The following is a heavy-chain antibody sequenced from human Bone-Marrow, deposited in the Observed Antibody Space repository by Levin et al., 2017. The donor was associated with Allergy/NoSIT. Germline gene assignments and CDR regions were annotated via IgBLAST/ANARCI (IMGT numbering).Heavy chain of an antibody. V-gene: IGHV3-30-3*01. D-gene: IGHD6-19*01. J-gene: IGHJ5*02. CDR1: GFTFSSYP. CDR2: ISDDGSNK. Sequence: SCAASGFTFSSYPLHWVRQAPGKGLQWVAVISDDGSNKNYADSVKGRFTISRDNSKNTVYLQMNSLRPEDTAFYFCAREDRSAWSEDNWFDPWGQGTLVTVSS. CDR3: AREDRSAWSEDNWFDP.